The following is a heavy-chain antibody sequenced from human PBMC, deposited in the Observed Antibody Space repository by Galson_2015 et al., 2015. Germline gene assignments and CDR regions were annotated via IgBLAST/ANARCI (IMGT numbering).Heavy chain of an antibody. V-gene: IGHV3-73*01. CDR2: IRGKPNNYAT. D-gene: IGHD2-21*01. CDR1: GFTFSGSA. J-gene: IGHJ4*02. CDR3: TRSDTIAVVAERNDY. Sequence: SLRLSCAASGFTFSGSAIHWVRQASGKGLEWVGRIRGKPNNYATAYSTSVNGRFTISRDDSKNTAYLQMDSLKTEDTAVYYCTRSDTIAVVAERNDYWGQGTLVTVSS.